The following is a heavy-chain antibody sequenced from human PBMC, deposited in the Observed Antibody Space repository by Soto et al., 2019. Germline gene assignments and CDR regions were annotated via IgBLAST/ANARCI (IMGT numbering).Heavy chain of an antibody. CDR1: GGSFSEYY. CDR2: LSHAGNT. Sequence: PSETLSLTCAVYGGSFSEYYWNWIRQPPGMGLEWIGDLSHAGNTKYNPSLESRLTISLDTSKRQFSLKLRSVTAADTAMYYCVLFVEADALCGSWAQGTLVTVSS. J-gene: IGHJ5*02. D-gene: IGHD2-15*01. CDR3: VLFVEADALCGS. V-gene: IGHV4-34*01.